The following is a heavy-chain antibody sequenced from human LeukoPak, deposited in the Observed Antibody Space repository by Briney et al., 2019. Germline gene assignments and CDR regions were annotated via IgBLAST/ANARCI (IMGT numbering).Heavy chain of an antibody. D-gene: IGHD2-15*01. V-gene: IGHV3-64*01. CDR3: GRGAKGGLYDY. CDR2: ISSNGDST. CDR1: GSTFSSYA. J-gene: IGHJ4*02. Sequence: PGGSLRLSCAASGSTFSSYAMHWVRQAPGKGLEYVSAISSNGDSTYYANSVKGRFTISRDNSKNTLYPQMGSLRAEDMAVYYCGRGAKGGLYDYWGQGTLVTVSS.